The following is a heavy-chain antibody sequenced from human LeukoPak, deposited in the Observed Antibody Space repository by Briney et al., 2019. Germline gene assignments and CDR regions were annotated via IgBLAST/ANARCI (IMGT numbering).Heavy chain of an antibody. V-gene: IGHV3-33*01. CDR3: ARDRGAAAGTRGFSPYYFDY. D-gene: IGHD6-13*01. CDR1: GFTFSSYG. CDR2: IWYDGSNK. J-gene: IGHJ4*02. Sequence: GGSLRLSCAASGFTFSSYGMHWVRQAPGKGLEWVAVIWYDGSNKYYADSVKGRFTISRDNSKNTLYLQMNSLRAEDTAVYYCARDRGAAAGTRGFSPYYFDYWGQGTLVTVSS.